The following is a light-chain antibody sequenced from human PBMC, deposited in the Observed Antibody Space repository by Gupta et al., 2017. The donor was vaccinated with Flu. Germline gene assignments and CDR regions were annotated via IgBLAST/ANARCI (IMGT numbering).Light chain of an antibody. CDR2: DVS. J-gene: IGLJ1*01. Sequence: QSALTQPRPVSGSPGQSVTISCTGSSSDVGGYNYVSWYQQHPGKAPKLMIYDVSERPSGVPDRFSGSKSGSTASLTISGLQAEDEADYYCCSFAGGPYVFGTGTEVTVL. V-gene: IGLV2-11*01. CDR1: SSDVGGYNY. CDR3: CSFAGGPYV.